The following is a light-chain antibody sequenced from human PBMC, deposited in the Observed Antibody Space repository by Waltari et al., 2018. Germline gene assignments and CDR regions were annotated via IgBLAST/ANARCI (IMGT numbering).Light chain of an antibody. CDR3: CSFASSNSYV. V-gene: IGLV2-14*01. J-gene: IGLJ1*01. Sequence: QSALTQPASVSGSLGQSITISCTGTSSDVGGYNYVSWYQQHPGKAPRLMIYGVNKRPSGVSNRFSGSKSGNTASLTISGLQAEDEADYHCCSFASSNSYVFGTGTMVTVL. CDR2: GVN. CDR1: SSDVGGYNY.